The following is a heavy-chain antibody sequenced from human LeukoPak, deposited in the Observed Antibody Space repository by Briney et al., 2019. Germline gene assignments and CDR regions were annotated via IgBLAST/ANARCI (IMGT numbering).Heavy chain of an antibody. Sequence: ASVKVSCKASGYTFTGYYMHWVRQAPGQGLEWMGWINPNSGGTNYAQKFQGWVTMTRDTSISTAYMELSRLRSDDTAVYYCSRGRYYYDSSGLNWFDPWGQGTLVTVPS. D-gene: IGHD3-22*01. V-gene: IGHV1-2*04. CDR3: SRGRYYYDSSGLNWFDP. CDR1: GYTFTGYY. J-gene: IGHJ5*02. CDR2: INPNSGGT.